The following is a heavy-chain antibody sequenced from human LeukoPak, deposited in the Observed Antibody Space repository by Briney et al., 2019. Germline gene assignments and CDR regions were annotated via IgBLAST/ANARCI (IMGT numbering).Heavy chain of an antibody. J-gene: IGHJ4*02. CDR1: GFTFSSYA. CDR3: AKVVIATPTWEYYFDY. V-gene: IGHV3-23*01. Sequence: AVGSLRLSCAASGFTFSSYAMSWVRQAPGKGLEWVSAISGSGGSTYYADSVKGRFTISRDNSKNTLYLQMNSLRAEDTAVYYCAKVVIATPTWEYYFDYWGQGALVTVSS. D-gene: IGHD2-21*01. CDR2: ISGSGGST.